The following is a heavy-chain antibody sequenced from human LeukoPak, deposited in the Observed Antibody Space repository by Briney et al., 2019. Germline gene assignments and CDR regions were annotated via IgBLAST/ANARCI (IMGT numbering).Heavy chain of an antibody. D-gene: IGHD6-13*01. CDR2: IYYSGST. CDR1: GGSISSYY. V-gene: IGHV4-59*08. Sequence: SETLSLTCTVSGGSISSYYWSWIRQPPGKGLEWIGYIYYSGSTYYNPSLKSRVTISVDTSKNQFSLKLSSVTAADTAVYYCARSQAAAGTDAGYWGQGTLVTVSS. J-gene: IGHJ4*02. CDR3: ARSQAAAGTDAGY.